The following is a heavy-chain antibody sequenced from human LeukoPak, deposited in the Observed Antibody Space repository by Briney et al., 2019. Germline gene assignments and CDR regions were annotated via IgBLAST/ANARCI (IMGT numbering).Heavy chain of an antibody. J-gene: IGHJ4*02. CDR2: IYHSGST. Sequence: SETLSLTCTVSGYSISSGYYWGWIRQPPGKGLEWIGSIYHSGSTYYNPSLESRLRISVDTSKNQFSLRLSSVTDADTAVYYCARDTAGSDYFGDWGQGTLVTVSS. V-gene: IGHV4-38-2*02. D-gene: IGHD6-13*01. CDR1: GYSISSGYY. CDR3: ARDTAGSDYFGD.